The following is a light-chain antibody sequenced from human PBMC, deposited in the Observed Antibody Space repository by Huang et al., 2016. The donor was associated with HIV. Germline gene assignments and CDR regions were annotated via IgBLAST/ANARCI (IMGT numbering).Light chain of an antibody. J-gene: IGKJ5*01. CDR3: QQLHAYPIT. CDR1: QDIGTS. CDR2: GAS. Sequence: HLTQSPPSLSASVGDSVSISCRASQDIGTSLAWYPQRTGRAPKLLISGASTLQTGVPSRFSGDSAGTFFTLFITDLQPEDFATYYCQQLHAYPITFGQGTRLDIK. V-gene: IGKV1-13*02.